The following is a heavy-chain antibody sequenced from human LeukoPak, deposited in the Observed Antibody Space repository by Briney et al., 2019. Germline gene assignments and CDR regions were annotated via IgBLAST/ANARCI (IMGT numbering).Heavy chain of an antibody. V-gene: IGHV1-69*04. CDR3: ASYPVTPSGWYGYFDY. D-gene: IGHD6-19*01. J-gene: IGHJ4*02. CDR1: GGTFSSYA. Sequence: ASVKVSCKASGGTFSSYAISWVRQAPGQGLEWMGRIIPILGIANYAQKFQGRVTITADKSTSTAYMELSSLRSEDTAVYYCASYPVTPSGWYGYFDYWGQGTLVTVSS. CDR2: IIPILGIA.